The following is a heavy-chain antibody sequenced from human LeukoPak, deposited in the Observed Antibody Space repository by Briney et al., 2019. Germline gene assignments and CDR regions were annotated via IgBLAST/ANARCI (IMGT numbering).Heavy chain of an antibody. D-gene: IGHD6-13*01. V-gene: IGHV1-18*01. CDR3: AGDLPLSSSWYGGNC. CDR1: GYTFTSYG. CDR2: ISAYNGNT. J-gene: IGHJ4*02. Sequence: ASVKVSCKASGYTFTSYGISWVRQAPGQGLEWMGWISAYNGNTNYAQKLQGRVTMTTDTSTSTAYMELRSLRSDDTAVYYCAGDLPLSSSWYGGNCWGQGTLVTVSS.